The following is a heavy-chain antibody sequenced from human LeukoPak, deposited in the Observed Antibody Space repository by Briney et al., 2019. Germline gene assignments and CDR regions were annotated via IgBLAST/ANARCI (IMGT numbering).Heavy chain of an antibody. CDR3: ARDLSGGDYLLDY. D-gene: IGHD2-21*01. J-gene: IGHJ4*02. V-gene: IGHV1-2*02. CDR1: GYTFTDYY. CDR2: INPNSGGT. Sequence: ASVKVSCKASGYTFTDYYMHWVRQAPGQGLEWMGWINPNSGGTNYAQKFQGRVTMTRDTSISTAYMELSRLRSDDTAVYYCARDLSGGDYLLDYWGQGTLVTVSS.